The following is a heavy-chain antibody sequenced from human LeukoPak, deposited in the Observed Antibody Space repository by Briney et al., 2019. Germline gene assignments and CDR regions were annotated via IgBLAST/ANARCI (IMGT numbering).Heavy chain of an antibody. CDR2: ISGSGGST. D-gene: IGHD2-15*01. CDR1: GFTFSSYA. Sequence: PGGSLRLSCAASGFTFSSYAMSWVRQAPGKGLEWVSAISGSGGSTYYADSVKGRFTISRDNSINTLYLQMNNLRDEDTAVYYCAKDPPCSGGTCYGYFESWGQGTLVTVSS. CDR3: AKDPPCSGGTCYGYFES. V-gene: IGHV3-23*01. J-gene: IGHJ4*02.